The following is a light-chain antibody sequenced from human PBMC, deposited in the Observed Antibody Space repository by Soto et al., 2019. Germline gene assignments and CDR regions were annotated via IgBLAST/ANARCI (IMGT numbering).Light chain of an antibody. CDR1: QSISSW. J-gene: IGKJ1*01. CDR2: DAS. CDR3: QQHTSQCT. Sequence: DIQMTQSPSTLSASVGDRVTITCRASQSISSWLAWYQQKPGKAPKLLIYDASSLESGVPSRFSGSGSGTEFTLTISSLQPDDFATYYCQQHTSQCTFGQGTKVDIK. V-gene: IGKV1-5*01.